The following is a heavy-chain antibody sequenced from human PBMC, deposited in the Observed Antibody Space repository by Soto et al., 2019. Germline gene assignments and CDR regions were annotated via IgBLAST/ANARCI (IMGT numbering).Heavy chain of an antibody. Sequence: GGSLRLSCAASGFTFSSYGMHWVRQAPGKGLEWVAVIWYDGSNKYYADSVKGRFTISRDNSKNTLYLQMNSLRAEDTAVYYCARGYDFWSGYSKNYYYGMAVWGQGTTVTVSS. D-gene: IGHD3-3*01. CDR2: IWYDGSNK. CDR3: ARGYDFWSGYSKNYYYGMAV. J-gene: IGHJ6*02. CDR1: GFTFSSYG. V-gene: IGHV3-33*01.